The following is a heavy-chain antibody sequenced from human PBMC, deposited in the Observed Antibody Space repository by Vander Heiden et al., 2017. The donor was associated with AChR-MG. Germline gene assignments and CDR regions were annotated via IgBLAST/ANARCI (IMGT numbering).Heavy chain of an antibody. CDR2: ISSSSSYI. Sequence: EVQRVEAGGGRVRPGGYLRRTCAACGYHFSGYRMNWVRQAPGKGLGWVSSISSSSSYIYYADSVKGRFTISRDNAKNSLYLQMNSLRAEDTAVYYCARELEGELLDYFDYWGQGTLVTVPS. J-gene: IGHJ4*02. CDR1: GYHFSGYR. D-gene: IGHD1-26*01. V-gene: IGHV3-21*01. CDR3: ARELEGELLDYFDY.